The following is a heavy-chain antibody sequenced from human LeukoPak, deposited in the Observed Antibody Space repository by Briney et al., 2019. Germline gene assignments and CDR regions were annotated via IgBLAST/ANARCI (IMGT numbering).Heavy chain of an antibody. CDR3: AKEDRLRFLEWLLSYYGMDV. V-gene: IGHV3-53*01. J-gene: IGHJ6*02. CDR1: GFTVSSNY. CDR2: IYSGGST. Sequence: GGSLRLPCAASGFTVSSNYMSWVRQAPGKGLEWVSVIYSGGSTYYADSVKGRFTISRDNSKNTLYLQMNSLRAEDTAVYYCAKEDRLRFLEWLLSYYGMDVWGQGTTVTVSS. D-gene: IGHD3-3*01.